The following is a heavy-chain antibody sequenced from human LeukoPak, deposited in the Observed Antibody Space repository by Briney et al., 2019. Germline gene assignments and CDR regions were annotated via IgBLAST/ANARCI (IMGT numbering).Heavy chain of an antibody. V-gene: IGHV1-46*01. CDR1: GYTFTNYY. Sequence: ASVKVSCKISGYTFTNYYIHWVRQAPGQGLEWMGIINPSGGSTSYAQKFQGRVTMTRDTSTSTVYMELSSLRSEDTAVYYCARDRNLRAVRGRDWFDPWGQGTLVTVSS. J-gene: IGHJ5*02. CDR3: ARDRNLRAVRGRDWFDP. D-gene: IGHD3-10*01. CDR2: INPSGGST.